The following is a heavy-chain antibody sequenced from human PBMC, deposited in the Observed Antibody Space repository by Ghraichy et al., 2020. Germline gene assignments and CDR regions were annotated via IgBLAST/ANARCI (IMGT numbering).Heavy chain of an antibody. Sequence: GESLNISCKGSGFRFANYWIGWVRQMPGKGPEWMGIIYPDDSDTRYSPSLQGQVAISADKSINTAYLQWNSLKASDTAMYYCATISYYDAGGYFDHWGQGTLVTVSS. D-gene: IGHD3-16*01. J-gene: IGHJ4*02. CDR1: GFRFANYW. V-gene: IGHV5-51*01. CDR2: IYPDDSDT. CDR3: ATISYYDAGGYFDH.